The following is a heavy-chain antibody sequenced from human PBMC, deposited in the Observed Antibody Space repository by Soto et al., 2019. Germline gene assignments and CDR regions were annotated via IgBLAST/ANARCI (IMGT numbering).Heavy chain of an antibody. D-gene: IGHD6-19*01. Sequence: GGSLRLSCAVSGFTLRTYSMNWVRHAPGKGLEWISFINKNGFTIYYADSVKGRFTISRDYAKNSLYLQMDSLRHEDTAVYYCARGAVTGTSLFDYWGLGTLVTVSS. J-gene: IGHJ4*02. V-gene: IGHV3-48*02. CDR3: ARGAVTGTSLFDY. CDR1: GFTLRTYS. CDR2: INKNGFTI.